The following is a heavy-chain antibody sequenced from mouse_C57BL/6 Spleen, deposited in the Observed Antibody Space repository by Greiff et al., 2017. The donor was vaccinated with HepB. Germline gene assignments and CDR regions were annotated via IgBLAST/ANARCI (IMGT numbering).Heavy chain of an antibody. V-gene: IGHV1-62-2*01. D-gene: IGHD1-1*02. Sequence: VQLQQSGAELVKPGASVKLSCKASGYTFTEYTIHWVKQRSGQGLEWIGWFYPGSGSMKYNEKFKDKATLTADKSSSTVYRELSRLTSEVSAVYFCARHEDEGGYYGPFAYWGQGTLVTVSA. J-gene: IGHJ3*01. CDR3: ARHEDEGGYYGPFAY. CDR1: GYTFTEYT. CDR2: FYPGSGSM.